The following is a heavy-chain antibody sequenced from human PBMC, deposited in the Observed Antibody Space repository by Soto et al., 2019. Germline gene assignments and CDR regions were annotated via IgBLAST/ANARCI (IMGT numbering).Heavy chain of an antibody. Sequence: EVQLVESGGGLVQPGGSLRLSCAASGFTFSTYWMNWVRQAPGKGLEWVANIKQDGSEKNYVDSVKGRFTISRDNAKNSPYLQMNSLRAEDTAVYYCARGSSGWYEVVYWGQGTLVTVSS. V-gene: IGHV3-7*02. J-gene: IGHJ4*02. CDR2: IKQDGSEK. CDR1: GFTFSTYW. CDR3: ARGSSGWYEVVY. D-gene: IGHD6-19*01.